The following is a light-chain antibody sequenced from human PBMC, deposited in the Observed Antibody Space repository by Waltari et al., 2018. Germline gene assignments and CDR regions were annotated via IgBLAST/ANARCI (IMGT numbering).Light chain of an antibody. J-gene: IGKJ3*01. V-gene: IGKV1-39*01. CDR1: QSISSY. CDR3: QQYHSTPFT. Sequence: DIQMTQSPSSLSASVGDRVTITCRASQSISSYLNWYQQKPGKAPKLLIYAASSLQSGVPSRFSGSGSGTDFTLTISSLQPEDVAVYYCQQYHSTPFTFGPGTKVDIK. CDR2: AAS.